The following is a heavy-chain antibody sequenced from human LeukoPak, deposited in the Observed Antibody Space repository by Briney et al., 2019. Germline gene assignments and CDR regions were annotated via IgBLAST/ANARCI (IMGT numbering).Heavy chain of an antibody. CDR1: GGSISSYY. J-gene: IGHJ4*02. CDR2: IYHSGST. CDR3: ARAPSSSWPLMYYFDY. V-gene: IGHV4-38-2*02. Sequence: SETLSLTCTVSGGSISSYYWSWIRQPPGKGLEWIGSIYHSGSTYYNPSLKSRVTISVDTSKNQFSLKLSSVTAADTAVYYCARAPSSSWPLMYYFDYWGQGTLVTVSS. D-gene: IGHD6-13*01.